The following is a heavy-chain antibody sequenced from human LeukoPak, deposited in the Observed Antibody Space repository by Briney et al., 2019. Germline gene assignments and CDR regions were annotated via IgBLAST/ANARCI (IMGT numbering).Heavy chain of an antibody. Sequence: PGGSLRLSCAASGFTFSSYWMSWVRQAPGKGLEWVANIKQDGSEKYYVDSVKGRFTISRDNAKNSLYLQMNSLRAEDTAVYYCARDLWAAGTDDAFDIWGQGAMVTVSS. CDR1: GFTFSSYW. D-gene: IGHD6-13*01. CDR3: ARDLWAAGTDDAFDI. CDR2: IKQDGSEK. J-gene: IGHJ3*02. V-gene: IGHV3-7*01.